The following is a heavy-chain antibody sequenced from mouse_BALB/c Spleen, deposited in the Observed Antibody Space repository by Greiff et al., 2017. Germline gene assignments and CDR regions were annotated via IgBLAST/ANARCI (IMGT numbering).Heavy chain of an antibody. J-gene: IGHJ2*01. CDR2: INPSNGRT. CDR1: GYTFTSYW. V-gene: IGHV1S81*02. D-gene: IGHD2-2*01. Sequence: QVHVKQPGAELVKPGASVKLSCKASGYTFTSYWMHWVKQRPGQGLEWIGEINPSNGRTNYNEKFKSKATLTVDKSSSTAYMQLSSLTSEDSAVYYCARWGYPYYFDYWGQGTTLTVSS. CDR3: ARWGYPYYFDY.